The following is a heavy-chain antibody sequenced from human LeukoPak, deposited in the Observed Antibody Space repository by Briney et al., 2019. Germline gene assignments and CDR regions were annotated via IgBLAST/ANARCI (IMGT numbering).Heavy chain of an antibody. CDR3: ARGAPSDY. J-gene: IGHJ4*02. V-gene: IGHV4-4*07. CDR1: GGSISGGSISSYY. Sequence: SETLSLTCTVSGGSISGGSISSYYWSWLRQPAGKGLEWIGRIYTSGTTNYNPSLKSRVTMSVDTSKNQFSLKLNSVTAADTAVYYCARGAPSDYWGQGTLVTVSS. CDR2: IYTSGTT.